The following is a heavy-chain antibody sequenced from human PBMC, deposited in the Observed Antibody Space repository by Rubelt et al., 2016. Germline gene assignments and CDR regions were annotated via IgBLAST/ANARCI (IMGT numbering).Heavy chain of an antibody. CDR2: ISGGGANT. D-gene: IGHD2-15*01. J-gene: IGHJ1*01. V-gene: IGHV3-23*01. CDR3: ARVPYCSGGNCYEYFQY. Sequence: VRQAPGKGLEWVSTISGGGANTFYADSVKGRFTISRDNSKNTLYLQMNSLRVEDTAIYYCARVPYCSGGNCYEYFQYWGQGTLVTVSS.